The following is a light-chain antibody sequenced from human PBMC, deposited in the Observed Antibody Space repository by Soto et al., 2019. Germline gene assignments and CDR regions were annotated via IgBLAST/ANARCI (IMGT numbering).Light chain of an antibody. Sequence: EIVLTQSPGTLSLSPGDSATLSCRASQSVSSSYLAWYQQKPGQAPRLLIYGASSRATGIPDRFSGSGSGTGLTLTISRLEPEDSAVYYCQXYGISPFTCGGGTKVDIK. CDR2: GAS. CDR3: QXYGISPFT. J-gene: IGKJ4*01. V-gene: IGKV3-20*01. CDR1: QSVSSSY.